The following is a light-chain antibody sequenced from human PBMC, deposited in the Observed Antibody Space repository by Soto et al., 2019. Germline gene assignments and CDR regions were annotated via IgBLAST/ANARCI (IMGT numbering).Light chain of an antibody. J-gene: IGLJ2*01. CDR3: AAWDDSLNGHVV. Sequence: QAVVTQPPSASGTPGQRVTISCSGSNSNIESNTVNWYQQLPGTAPKLLIYSNNQRPSGVPDRFSGSKSGTSASLAISGLQSDDEADYYCAAWDDSLNGHVVFGGGTKLTVL. V-gene: IGLV1-44*01. CDR1: NSNIESNT. CDR2: SNN.